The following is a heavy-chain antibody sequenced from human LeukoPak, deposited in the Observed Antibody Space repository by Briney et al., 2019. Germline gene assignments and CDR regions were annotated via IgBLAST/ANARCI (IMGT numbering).Heavy chain of an antibody. D-gene: IGHD1-26*01. CDR1: GYTFSGYT. Sequence: ASVKVSCKASGYTFSGYTMNWVRQAPGQGLEWMGWINTNTGNPTYAQDYTGRFVFSLDTSVSTTYLQISRLKAEDTAVYYCTSGPSYSGSNEYFDSWGQGTLVTVYS. V-gene: IGHV7-4-1*02. J-gene: IGHJ4*02. CDR2: INTNTGNP. CDR3: TSGPSYSGSNEYFDS.